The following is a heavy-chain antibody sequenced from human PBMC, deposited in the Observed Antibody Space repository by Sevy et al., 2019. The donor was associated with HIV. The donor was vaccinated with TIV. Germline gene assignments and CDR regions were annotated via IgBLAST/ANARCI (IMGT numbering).Heavy chain of an antibody. CDR3: ARYIERDYDFWSGFYFDS. Sequence: GGSLRLSCATSDFTFSAYEMSWVRQAPGKGLEWVSTISARGDSRYHAASVIGRFTISRDNYKSTLYLQMNSLRADDTAVYYFARYIERDYDFWSGFYFDSWGHGTLVTVSS. CDR2: ISARGDSR. J-gene: IGHJ4*01. CDR1: DFTFSAYE. D-gene: IGHD3-3*01. V-gene: IGHV3-23*01.